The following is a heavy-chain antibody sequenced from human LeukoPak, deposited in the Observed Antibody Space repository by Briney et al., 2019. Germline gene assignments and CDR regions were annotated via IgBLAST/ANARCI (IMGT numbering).Heavy chain of an antibody. CDR2: IYPGDSDT. CDR3: ARAAAAGTRLSGFDI. D-gene: IGHD6-13*01. V-gene: IGHV5-51*01. J-gene: IGHJ3*02. Sequence: GESLKISCKGSGYSFTSYWIGWVRQMPGKGLEWMGIIYPGDSDTRYSPSFQGQVTISADKSISTAYLQWSSLKASDTAMYYCARAAAAGTRLSGFDIWGQGTMVTVSS. CDR1: GYSFTSYW.